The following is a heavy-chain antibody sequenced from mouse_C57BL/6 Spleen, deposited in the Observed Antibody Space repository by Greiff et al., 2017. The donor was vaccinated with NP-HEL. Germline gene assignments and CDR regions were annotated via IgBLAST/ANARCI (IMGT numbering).Heavy chain of an antibody. J-gene: IGHJ2*01. V-gene: IGHV5-16*01. CDR2: INYDGSST. CDR3: ARDRGRYFDY. D-gene: IGHD3-1*01. Sequence: EVQRVESEGGLVQPGSSMKLSCTASGFTFSDYYMAWVRQVPEKGLEWVANINYDGSSTYYLDSLKSRFIISRDNAKNILYLQMSSLKSEDTATYYCARDRGRYFDYWGQGTTLTVSS. CDR1: GFTFSDYY.